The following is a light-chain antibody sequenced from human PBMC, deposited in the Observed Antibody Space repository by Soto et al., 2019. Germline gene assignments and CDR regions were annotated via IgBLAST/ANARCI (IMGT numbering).Light chain of an antibody. CDR1: QSVSSSY. Sequence: EIVLTHPPGTLSLSPGERATLACGASQSVSSSYLAWYQQKPGQAPRXXXYGASSRATGIPDRFSGSGSGTDFTLTISRLETEDFAVYYCQQYGSSPRTFGQGTKVDIK. J-gene: IGKJ1*01. CDR3: QQYGSSPRT. CDR2: GAS. V-gene: IGKV3-20*01.